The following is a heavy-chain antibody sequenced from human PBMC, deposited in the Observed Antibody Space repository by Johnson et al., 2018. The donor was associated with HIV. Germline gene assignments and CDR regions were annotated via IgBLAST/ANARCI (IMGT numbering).Heavy chain of an antibody. D-gene: IGHD3-10*01. CDR3: ARDKGRGAFDI. CDR1: GFTFDDYG. CDR2: ISWDRGNI. Sequence: LVESGGGVVQPGRSLRLSCAASGFTFDDYGMSWVRQAPGKGLEWVSGISWDRGNIDYSDSVKGRFTISRDNAKNSLYLQMNSLRPDDTALYYCARDKGRGAFDIWGQGTMVTVSS. J-gene: IGHJ3*02. V-gene: IGHV3-9*01.